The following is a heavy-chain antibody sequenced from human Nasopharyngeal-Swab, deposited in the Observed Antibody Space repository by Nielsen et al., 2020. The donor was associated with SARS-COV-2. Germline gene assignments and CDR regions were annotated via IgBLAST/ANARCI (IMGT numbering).Heavy chain of an antibody. Sequence: GRQTPREGAGGRGIIYPGDSDTRYSPSFQGQVTISADKSISTAYLQWSSLKASDTAMYYCARGEHIVVVTAKYGMDVWGQGTTVTVSS. J-gene: IGHJ6*02. CDR3: ARGEHIVVVTAKYGMDV. V-gene: IGHV5-51*01. D-gene: IGHD2-21*02. CDR2: IYPGDSDT.